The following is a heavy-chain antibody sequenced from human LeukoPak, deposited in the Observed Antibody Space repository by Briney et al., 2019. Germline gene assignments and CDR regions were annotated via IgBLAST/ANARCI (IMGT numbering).Heavy chain of an antibody. J-gene: IGHJ6*03. CDR3: ARGGGDTFNYYYYYYMDV. D-gene: IGHD2-21*02. CDR2: INHSGST. CDR1: GGSFSGYY. Sequence: SETLSLTCAVYGGSFSGYYWSWIRQPPGKGLEWIGEINHSGSTNYNPSLKSRVTMSVDTSKKQFSLKLSSATAADTAVYYCARGGGDTFNYYYYYYMDVWGKGTTVTISS. V-gene: IGHV4-34*01.